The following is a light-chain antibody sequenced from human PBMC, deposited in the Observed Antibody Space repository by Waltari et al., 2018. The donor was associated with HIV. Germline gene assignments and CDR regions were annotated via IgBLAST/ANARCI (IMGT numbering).Light chain of an antibody. CDR2: DVS. Sequence: QSALTQPRSVSGSPGQSVTISCTGTSSDLGGYDYVSWSQQHPGKAPKLMLHDVSKRPSGVPDRFSGAKSGNTASLTISGLQLEDEADYFCCSYAGAYTLLFGGGTKVTVL. CDR1: SSDLGGYDY. CDR3: CSYAGAYTLL. J-gene: IGLJ2*01. V-gene: IGLV2-11*01.